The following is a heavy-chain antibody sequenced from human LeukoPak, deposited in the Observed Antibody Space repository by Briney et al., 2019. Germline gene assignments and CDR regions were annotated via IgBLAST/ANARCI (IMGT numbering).Heavy chain of an antibody. CDR2: IRSKAYGGTT. J-gene: IGHJ4*02. D-gene: IGHD2-21*02. CDR3: TRDQFQGVVTAAFDY. V-gene: IGHV3-49*03. Sequence: GGSLRLSCTASGFTFGDYAMSWFRQAPGKGLEWVGFIRSKAYGGTTEYAASVKGRFTISRDDSKSIAYLQMNSLKTEDTAVYYCTRDQFQGVVTAAFDYWGQGTLVTVSS. CDR1: GFTFGDYA.